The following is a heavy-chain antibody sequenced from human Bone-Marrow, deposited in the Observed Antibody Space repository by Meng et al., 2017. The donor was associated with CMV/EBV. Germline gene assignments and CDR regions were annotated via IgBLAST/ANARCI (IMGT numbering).Heavy chain of an antibody. CDR1: GDTFTSYY. Sequence: ASVKVSCKASGDTFTSYYMHWVRQAPGQGLEWMGIINPSGGSTSYAQKLQGRVTMTRDTSTSTVYMELSSLRSQDTAVYYCARDIGCSRTSCYSGGTWGQGTLVTVSS. D-gene: IGHD2-2*01. CDR2: INPSGGST. J-gene: IGHJ5*02. V-gene: IGHV1-46*01. CDR3: ARDIGCSRTSCYSGGT.